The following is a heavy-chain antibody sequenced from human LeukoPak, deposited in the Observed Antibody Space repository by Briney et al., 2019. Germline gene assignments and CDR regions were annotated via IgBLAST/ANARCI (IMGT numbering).Heavy chain of an antibody. CDR3: ARSFGSYMAYYFDS. V-gene: IGHV4-59*01. Sequence: AWETLSLTCSVSGDSISGSYWSWIRQPPGKGLEWIGYIYYTGTTNYNPSLKSRVTISLDTSKNQFSLKVNSVTAADTAVYFCARSFGSYMAYYFDSWGQGILVTVSS. D-gene: IGHD1-26*01. CDR2: IYYTGTT. CDR1: GDSISGSY. J-gene: IGHJ4*02.